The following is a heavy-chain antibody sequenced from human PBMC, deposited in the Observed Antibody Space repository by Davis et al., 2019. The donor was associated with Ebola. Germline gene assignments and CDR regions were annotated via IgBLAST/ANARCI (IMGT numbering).Heavy chain of an antibody. J-gene: IGHJ6*02. D-gene: IGHD2-2*01. Sequence: GESLKISCVASGFSFNNAWMRWVRQAPGKGLEWVSYISSSGSTIYYADSVKGRFTISRDNAKNSLYLQMNSLRAEDTAVYYCARVKVDCSSTSCHNYYYYGMDVWGQGTTVTVSS. CDR3: ARVKVDCSSTSCHNYYYYGMDV. V-gene: IGHV3-11*04. CDR2: ISSSGSTI. CDR1: GFSFNNAW.